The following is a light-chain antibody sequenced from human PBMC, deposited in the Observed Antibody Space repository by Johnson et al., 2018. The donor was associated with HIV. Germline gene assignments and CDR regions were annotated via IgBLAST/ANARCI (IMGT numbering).Light chain of an antibody. Sequence: QSVLTQPPSVSAAPGQKVTISCSGSSSNIGNNYVSWYQQLPGTAPKLLIYENNKRPSGIPDRFSGAKSGASATLAITGLAPWDEADYYCGIWDSSLTPHYVFGTGTTITVL. J-gene: IGLJ1*01. CDR3: GIWDSSLTPHYV. CDR2: ENN. V-gene: IGLV1-51*02. CDR1: SSNIGNNY.